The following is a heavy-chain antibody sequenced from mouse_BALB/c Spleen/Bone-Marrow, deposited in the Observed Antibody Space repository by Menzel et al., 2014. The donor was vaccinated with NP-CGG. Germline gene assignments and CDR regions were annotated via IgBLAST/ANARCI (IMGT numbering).Heavy chain of an antibody. J-gene: IGHJ3*01. D-gene: IGHD2-14*01. CDR3: ASYYRYDRRFAY. V-gene: IGHV14-3*02. Sequence: VQLQQPGAELVKPGASVKLSCTASGFNIKDTYMHWVKQRPEQGLEWIGRIDPANGNTKYDPKFQGKATITADTSSNTAYLQLSSLTSEVTAVYYCASYYRYDRRFAYWGQGTLVTVSA. CDR1: GFNIKDTY. CDR2: IDPANGNT.